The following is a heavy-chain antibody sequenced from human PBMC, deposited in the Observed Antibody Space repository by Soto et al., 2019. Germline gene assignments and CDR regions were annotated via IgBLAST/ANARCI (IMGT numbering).Heavy chain of an antibody. CDR1: GDSVSSSSVA. Sequence: SQTLSLTCAISGDSVSSSSVAWNWIRQSPSRGLEWLGRTLYRSKWYFGYAISMKGRIIINPDTSKNQFSLQLSSVTPDDTAVYFCARGKYFSFDNRDQGTLVTVSS. J-gene: IGHJ4*01. CDR2: TLYRSKWYF. CDR3: ARGKYFSFDN. V-gene: IGHV6-1*01.